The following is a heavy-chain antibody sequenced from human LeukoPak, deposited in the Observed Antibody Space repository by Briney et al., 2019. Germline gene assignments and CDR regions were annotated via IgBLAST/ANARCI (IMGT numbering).Heavy chain of an antibody. CDR2: ISSSSSYI. CDR1: GFTFSSYS. J-gene: IGHJ6*03. Sequence: GGSLRLSCAASGFTFSSYSMNWVRQAPGKGLEWVSSISSSSSYIYYADSVKGRFTISRDNAKNSLYLQMNSLRAEDTAVYYCARGFRGGPYQNYYYYYYMDVWGKGTTVTVSS. D-gene: IGHD2-15*01. CDR3: ARGFRGGPYQNYYYYYYMDV. V-gene: IGHV3-21*01.